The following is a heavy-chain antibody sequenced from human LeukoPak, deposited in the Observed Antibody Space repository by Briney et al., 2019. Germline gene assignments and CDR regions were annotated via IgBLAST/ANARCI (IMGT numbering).Heavy chain of an antibody. J-gene: IGHJ4*02. V-gene: IGHV3-23*01. CDR1: GFTFSSYA. Sequence: PGGSLRLSCAASGFTFSSYAMSWVRQAPGKGLEWVSAISGSGGSTYYADSVKGRFTISGDNSKNTLYLQMNSLRAEDTAVYYCAKSGGRTGGFDYWGQATLVTVSS. D-gene: IGHD3-16*01. CDR2: ISGSGGST. CDR3: AKSGGRTGGFDY.